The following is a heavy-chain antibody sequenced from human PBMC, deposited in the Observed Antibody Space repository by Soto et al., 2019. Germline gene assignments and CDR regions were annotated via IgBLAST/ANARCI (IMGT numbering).Heavy chain of an antibody. D-gene: IGHD3-10*01. V-gene: IGHV4-61*01. CDR1: GGSVSSGRYY. CDR3: ARSINMVRGVRFAQH. CDR2: IFFTGTT. J-gene: IGHJ1*01. Sequence: QVQLQESGPGLVKPSETLSLTCTVSGGSVSSGRYYWSWIRQTPGKELQWIANIFFTGTTNYNPSLHSRVTLSEDSSRNQFSLNLTSVTAADTATYYCARSINMVRGVRFAQHWGQGSLVTVSS.